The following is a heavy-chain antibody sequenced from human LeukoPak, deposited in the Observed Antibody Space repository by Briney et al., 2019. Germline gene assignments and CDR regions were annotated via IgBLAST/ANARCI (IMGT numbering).Heavy chain of an antibody. D-gene: IGHD3-10*01. Sequence: SETLSLTCTVSGGSISSYYWSWIRQPPGKGLEWIGYIYYSGSTDYNPSLKSRVTISVDTSKNQFSLKLSSVTAADTAVYYCAREGAYGGSYYRRFDIAFDIWGQGTMVTVSS. CDR2: IYYSGST. CDR1: GGSISSYY. CDR3: AREGAYGGSYYRRFDIAFDI. V-gene: IGHV4-59*01. J-gene: IGHJ3*02.